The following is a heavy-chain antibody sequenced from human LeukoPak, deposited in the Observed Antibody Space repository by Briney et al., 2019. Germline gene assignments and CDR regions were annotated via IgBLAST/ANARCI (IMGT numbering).Heavy chain of an antibody. V-gene: IGHV3-7*01. Sequence: GGSLRLSCAASGFTISSYWMSWVRQAPGKGLEGVANIKQDGSEKYYVDSVKGRFTISRDNAKNSLYLQMNSLRAEDTAVYYCARDVISSSSPEWAFDPWGQGTLVTVSS. D-gene: IGHD6-13*01. CDR1: GFTISSYW. CDR2: IKQDGSEK. CDR3: ARDVISSSSPEWAFDP. J-gene: IGHJ5*02.